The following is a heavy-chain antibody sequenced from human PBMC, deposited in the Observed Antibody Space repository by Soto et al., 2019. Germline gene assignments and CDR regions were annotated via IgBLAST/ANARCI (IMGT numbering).Heavy chain of an antibody. Sequence: QVQLVQSGAEVKKPGASVKVSCKASGYTFTSYAMHWVCQAPGQRLEWMGWINAGNGNTKYSQNFQGRVTITRDTSASTAYMELSSLRSEDTAVYYCARGLTMVRGVILDAFDIWGQGTMVTVSS. D-gene: IGHD3-10*01. CDR1: GYTFTSYA. V-gene: IGHV1-3*01. CDR2: INAGNGNT. J-gene: IGHJ3*02. CDR3: ARGLTMVRGVILDAFDI.